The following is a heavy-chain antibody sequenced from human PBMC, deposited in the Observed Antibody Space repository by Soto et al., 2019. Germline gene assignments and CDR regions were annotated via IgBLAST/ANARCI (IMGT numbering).Heavy chain of an antibody. V-gene: IGHV3-49*04. CDR2: IRSKAYGGTT. CDR3: TRERRKTINDAFDI. CDR1: GFTFGDYA. J-gene: IGHJ3*02. Sequence: GGSLRLSCTASGFTFGDYAMSWVRQAPGKGLEWVGFIRSKAYGGTTEYAASVKGRFTILRDDSKSIAYLQMNSLKTEDTAVYYCTRERRKTINDAFDIWGQGTMVTVSS.